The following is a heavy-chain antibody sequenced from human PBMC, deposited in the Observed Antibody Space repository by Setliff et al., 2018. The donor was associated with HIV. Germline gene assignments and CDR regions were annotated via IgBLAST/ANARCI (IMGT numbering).Heavy chain of an antibody. CDR2: ISYDGNSQ. Sequence: TGGSLRLSCAASGFTFSYYTMHWIRQTPDNGLEWVAVISYDGNSQYYADSVKGRFTLSRDNSKNTLYLQMNSLRAEDTATYYCAKEFEDLSGAYWGQGTLVTVSS. J-gene: IGHJ4*02. CDR3: AKEFEDLSGAY. V-gene: IGHV3-30*04. CDR1: GFTFSYYT. D-gene: IGHD3-10*01.